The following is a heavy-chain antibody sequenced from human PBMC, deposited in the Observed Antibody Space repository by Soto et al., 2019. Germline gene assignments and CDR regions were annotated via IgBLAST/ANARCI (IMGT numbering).Heavy chain of an antibody. J-gene: IGHJ4*02. CDR2: IYWDDDK. Sequence: QPPGKALEWLALIYWDDDKRYRPSLKSTLIITKDTSKNQVVLIMTNMDPVDTATYYCAHMSVAGAVDYWGQGILVTVSS. D-gene: IGHD6-19*01. V-gene: IGHV2-5*02. CDR3: AHMSVAGAVDY.